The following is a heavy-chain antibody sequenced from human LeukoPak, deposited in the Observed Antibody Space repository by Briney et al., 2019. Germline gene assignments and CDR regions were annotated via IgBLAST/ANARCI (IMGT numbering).Heavy chain of an antibody. CDR1: GFTFRSYW. CDR3: ARRAYLSFDY. V-gene: IGHV3-7*03. Sequence: GGSLRFSCAASGFTFRSYWMSWVRQAPGKGLKWVASIKQDGSEKRYVDSVKGRFTISRDNAENSLYLQMNSLRTEDTAVYYCARRAYLSFDYWGQGTLVTVSS. D-gene: IGHD2/OR15-2a*01. CDR2: IKQDGSEK. J-gene: IGHJ4*02.